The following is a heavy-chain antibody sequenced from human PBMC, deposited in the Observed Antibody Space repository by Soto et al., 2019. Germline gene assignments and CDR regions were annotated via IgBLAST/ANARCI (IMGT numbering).Heavy chain of an antibody. CDR3: ARDPSPYTSGWYGIDF. CDR1: GFMFSAYA. V-gene: IGHV3-30-3*01. CDR2: MSYDGTNK. D-gene: IGHD6-19*01. Sequence: GGSLRLSCTASGFMFSAYAMLWVRQAPGKGLEWVAAMSYDGTNKYYADSLKGRCTISRDNSKNTLFLQMSSLTADDSAVYYCARDPSPYTSGWYGIDFWGLGTLVTASS. J-gene: IGHJ4*01.